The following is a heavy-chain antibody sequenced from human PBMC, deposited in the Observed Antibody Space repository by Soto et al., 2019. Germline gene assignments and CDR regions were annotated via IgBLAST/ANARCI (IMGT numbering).Heavy chain of an antibody. J-gene: IGHJ5*02. D-gene: IGHD2-21*02. CDR3: VRTAREGAVAPHWFDR. Sequence: SETLSLTCTVSGASIRSTDYYWSWVRQAPGKGLEWIGYVYYTGSTYYNPSLMSRLTISVDTSKDQFSLKLTSVTAAETAVYYCVRTAREGAVAPHWFDRWGQGTQVTVSS. CDR2: VYYTGST. CDR1: GASIRSTDYY. V-gene: IGHV4-30-4*01.